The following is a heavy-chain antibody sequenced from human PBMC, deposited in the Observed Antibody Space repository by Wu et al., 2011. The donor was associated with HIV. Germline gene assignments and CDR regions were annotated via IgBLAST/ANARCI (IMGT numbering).Heavy chain of an antibody. CDR3: VRPYCSGGSCYLNTFQY. CDR1: GYTFTSYG. V-gene: IGHV1-18*01. D-gene: IGHD2-15*01. J-gene: IGHJ1*01. Sequence: QVQLVQSGAEVKKPGASVKVSCKASGYTFTSYGISWVRQAPGQGLEWMGWISGYNGNTNYAQKLQGRVTMTTDTSTSAAYMELRSLRSDDTAVYYCVRPYCSGGSCYLNTFQYWGQGTLVTVSS. CDR2: ISGYNGNT.